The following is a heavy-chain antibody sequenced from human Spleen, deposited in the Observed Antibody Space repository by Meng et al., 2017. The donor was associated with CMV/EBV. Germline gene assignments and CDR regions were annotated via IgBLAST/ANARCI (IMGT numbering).Heavy chain of an antibody. J-gene: IGHJ3*02. D-gene: IGHD3-10*01. CDR1: GFTVSSNY. CDR3: VRDVLGETSSSVAFDI. CDR2: LYSGGNT. Sequence: GGSLRLSCAASGFTVSSNYMNWVRQAPGKGLEWVSFLYSGGNTYYADSAKGRFTISRDNSMNTLYLHMKSLRTEDTAVYYCVRDVLGETSSSVAFDIWGQGTMVTVSS. V-gene: IGHV3-66*02.